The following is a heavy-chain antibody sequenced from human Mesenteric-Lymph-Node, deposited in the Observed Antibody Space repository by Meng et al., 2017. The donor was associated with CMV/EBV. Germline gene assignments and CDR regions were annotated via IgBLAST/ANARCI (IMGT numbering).Heavy chain of an antibody. J-gene: IGHJ4*02. CDR3: ARGRSKFYYDDSGFSPPDY. CDR2: ISAYNGNT. V-gene: IGHV1-18*01. D-gene: IGHD3-22*01. CDR1: GYTFTSYG. Sequence: ASVKVSCKASGYTFTSYGISWVRQAPGQGLEWMGWISAYNGNTNYPRKFQGRVTMTTDTSTTTAYLELTSLTSDDTAVYYCARGRSKFYYDDSGFSPPDYWGQGTLVTVSS.